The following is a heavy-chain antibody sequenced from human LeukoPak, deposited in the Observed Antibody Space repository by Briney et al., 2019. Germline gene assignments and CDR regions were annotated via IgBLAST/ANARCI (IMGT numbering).Heavy chain of an antibody. CDR2: INPSGGST. CDR1: GNIFTGYY. CDR3: ARWATTYLDY. D-gene: IGHD5-24*01. Sequence: ASVKVSCKASGNIFTGYYIHWVRQAPGQGLEWMGIINPSGGSTNYAQKFQGRVTMTRDTSTSTVYMELSSLRSEDSAVYYCARWATTYLDYWGQGTLVTVSS. V-gene: IGHV1-46*01. J-gene: IGHJ4*02.